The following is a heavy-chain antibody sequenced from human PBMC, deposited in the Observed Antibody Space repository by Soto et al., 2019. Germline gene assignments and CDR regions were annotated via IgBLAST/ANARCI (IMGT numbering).Heavy chain of an antibody. J-gene: IGHJ5*02. V-gene: IGHV1-69*06. CDR3: ARDRCGSCRGGWFDP. CDR1: GGTLSSYA. D-gene: IGHD2-15*01. Sequence: ARKVSCKASGGTLSSYAISWVRQAAGQGLEWMGGIIPIFGTANYAQKFQGRVTITADKSTSTAYMELSSLRSEDTAVYYCARDRCGSCRGGWFDPWGQGTLVTVSS. CDR2: IIPIFGTA.